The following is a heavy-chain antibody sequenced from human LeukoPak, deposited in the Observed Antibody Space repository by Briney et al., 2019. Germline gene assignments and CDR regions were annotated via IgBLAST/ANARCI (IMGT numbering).Heavy chain of an antibody. CDR2: IYHSGRT. Sequence: SETLSLTCTVSGYSISSGYYWGWIRQPPGKGLEWIGSIYHSGRTFYNPSLKSRVTISVDTSKNQFSLKLSSVTAADTAVYYCARRPYGDYFDYWGQGTLVTVSS. CDR3: ARRPYGDYFDY. V-gene: IGHV4-38-2*02. CDR1: GYSISSGYY. D-gene: IGHD4-17*01. J-gene: IGHJ4*02.